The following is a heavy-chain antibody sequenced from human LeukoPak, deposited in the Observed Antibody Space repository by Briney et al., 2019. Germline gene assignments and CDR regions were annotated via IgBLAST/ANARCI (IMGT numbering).Heavy chain of an antibody. D-gene: IGHD3-10*01. CDR3: ARGIGDF. Sequence: PGGSLRLSCAVSGITLSNYGMSWVRQAPGKGLEWVAGISDSGGRTNYADSVKGRFTISRDNPKNTLYLQMNSLRAEDTAVYYCARGIGDFWGQGTLVTVSS. CDR1: GITLSNYG. V-gene: IGHV3-23*01. CDR2: ISDSGGRT. J-gene: IGHJ4*02.